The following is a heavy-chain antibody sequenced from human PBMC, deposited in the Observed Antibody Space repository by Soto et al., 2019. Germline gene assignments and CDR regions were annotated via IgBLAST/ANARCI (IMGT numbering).Heavy chain of an antibody. CDR1: GGSIDSSSYH. CDR3: ASSGDYLPFDF. V-gene: IGHV4-39*01. J-gene: IGHJ4*02. CDR2: IHYSGST. D-gene: IGHD2-21*02. Sequence: SETLSLTCTVSGGSIDSSSYHWAWIRQAPGKGLEWIGSIHYSGSTYYNPSLKSRVTISVDTSKNQFSLRLSSVTAADTAVYYCASSGDYLPFDFWGQGTLVTVSS.